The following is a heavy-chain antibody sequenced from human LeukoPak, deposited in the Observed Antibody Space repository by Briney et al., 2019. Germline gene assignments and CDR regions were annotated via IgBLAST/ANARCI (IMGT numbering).Heavy chain of an antibody. D-gene: IGHD5-12*01. CDR1: GGSFSGYY. J-gene: IGHJ4*02. Sequence: KPSETLSLTCAVYGGSFSGYYWSWIRQPPGKGLEWIGEINHSGSTNYNPSLKSRVTISVDTSKNQFSLKLSSVTAADTAVYYCARGWLQKIGYWGQGTLVTVSS. V-gene: IGHV4-34*01. CDR3: ARGWLQKIGY. CDR2: INHSGST.